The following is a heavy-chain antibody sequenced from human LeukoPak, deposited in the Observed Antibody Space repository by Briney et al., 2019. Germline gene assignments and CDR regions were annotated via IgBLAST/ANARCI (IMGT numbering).Heavy chain of an antibody. D-gene: IGHD4-11*01. J-gene: IGHJ4*02. V-gene: IGHV3-74*01. CDR2: INTGGSST. CDR1: GFTFSNYW. Sequence: GGSLRLSCTACGFTFSNYWMHWVRQVPGKGLVWVSRINTGGSSTTYADSVKGRFTISRDNAKNTLYLQMNSLRVEDTAVYYCARSNQADDYWGQGTLVTVSS. CDR3: ARSNQADDY.